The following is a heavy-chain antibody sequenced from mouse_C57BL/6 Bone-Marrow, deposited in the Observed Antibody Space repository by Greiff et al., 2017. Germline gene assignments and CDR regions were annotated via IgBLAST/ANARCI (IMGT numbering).Heavy chain of an antibody. CDR2: IDPSDSYT. V-gene: IGHV1-69*01. CDR3: ARWGGNYDAMDY. CDR1: GYTFTSYW. Sequence: VQLQQPGAELVMPGASVKLSCKASGYTFTSYWMHWVKQRPGQGLEWIGEIDPSDSYTNYNQKFKGKSTLTVDKSSSTAYMQLSSLTSEDSAVYYCARWGGNYDAMDYWGQGTSVTVSS. D-gene: IGHD2-1*01. J-gene: IGHJ4*01.